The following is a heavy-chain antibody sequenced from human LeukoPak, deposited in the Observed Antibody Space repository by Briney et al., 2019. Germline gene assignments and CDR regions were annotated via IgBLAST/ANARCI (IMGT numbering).Heavy chain of an antibody. J-gene: IGHJ4*02. V-gene: IGHV1-2*02. CDR1: GYTFTGYY. CDR2: INPNSGGT. CDR3: ARVPPRPDSTGYFDY. Sequence: ASVKVFCKASGYTFTGYYMHWVRQAPGQGLEWMGWINPNSGGTNYAQKFQGRVTMTRDTSISTGYMELSRLRSDDTAVYYCARVPPRPDSTGYFDYWGQGTLVTVSS. D-gene: IGHD3-22*01.